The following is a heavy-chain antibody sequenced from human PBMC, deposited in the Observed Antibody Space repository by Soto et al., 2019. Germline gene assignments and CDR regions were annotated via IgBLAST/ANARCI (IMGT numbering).Heavy chain of an antibody. Sequence: PGGSLRLSCAASGFTFSSYGMHWVRQAPGKGLEWVAVISYDGSNKYYADSVKGRFTISRDNSKNTLYLQMNSLRAEDTAVYYCAKDRLRLGEFDYSGQGTLVTVSS. D-gene: IGHD3-16*01. V-gene: IGHV3-30*18. CDR2: ISYDGSNK. CDR3: AKDRLRLGEFDY. CDR1: GFTFSSYG. J-gene: IGHJ4*02.